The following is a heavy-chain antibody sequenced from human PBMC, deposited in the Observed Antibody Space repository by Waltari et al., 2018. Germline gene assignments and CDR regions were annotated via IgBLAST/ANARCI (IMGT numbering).Heavy chain of an antibody. J-gene: IGHJ5*02. Sequence: QVQLVESGGGVVQPGRSLRLSCAASGFTFSSYGMHWVRQAPGKGLEWVAVISYDGSNKYYADSVKGRFTISRDNSKNTLYLQMNSLRAEDTAVYYCAKELRVSSSSRGRWFDPWGQGTLVTVSS. CDR3: AKELRVSSSSRGRWFDP. V-gene: IGHV3-30*18. CDR2: ISYDGSNK. CDR1: GFTFSSYG. D-gene: IGHD6-6*01.